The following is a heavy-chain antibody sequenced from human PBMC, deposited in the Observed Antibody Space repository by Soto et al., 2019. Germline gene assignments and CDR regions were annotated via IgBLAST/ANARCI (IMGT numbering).Heavy chain of an antibody. Sequence: HPGGSLRLSCAASGFTFSSYAMHWVRQAPGKGLEWVAVISYDGSNKYYADSVKGRFTISRDNSKNTLYLQMNSLRAEDTAVYYCARWARGDSSGWYGGDAFDIWGQGTMVTVSS. J-gene: IGHJ3*02. CDR2: ISYDGSNK. CDR1: GFTFSSYA. CDR3: ARWARGDSSGWYGGDAFDI. D-gene: IGHD6-19*01. V-gene: IGHV3-30-3*01.